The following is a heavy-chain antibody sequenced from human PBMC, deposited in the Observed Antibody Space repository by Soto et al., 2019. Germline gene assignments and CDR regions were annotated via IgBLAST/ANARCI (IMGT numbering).Heavy chain of an antibody. D-gene: IGHD6-19*01. J-gene: IGHJ4*02. CDR2: ISSSSSYI. CDR1: GFTFSSYS. V-gene: IGHV3-21*01. CDR3: ARDIQGWYRY. Sequence: EVQLVESGGGLVKPGGSLRLSCAASGFTFSSYSMNWVRQAPGKGLEWVSSISSSSSYIYYADSVKGRLTISRDNAKNSLYLQMNSLRAEDTAVYYCARDIQGWYRYCGQGTLVTVSS.